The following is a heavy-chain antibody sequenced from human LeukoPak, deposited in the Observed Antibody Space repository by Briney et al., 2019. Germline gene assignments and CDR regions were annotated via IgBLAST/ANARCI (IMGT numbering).Heavy chain of an antibody. CDR2: IIPIFGTA. J-gene: IGHJ6*04. D-gene: IGHD3-9*01. Sequence: ASVKVSCKASGGTFSSYAISWVRQAPGQGLEWMGGIIPIFGTANYAQKFQGRVTITADESTSTAYMELSSLRSEDTAVYYCAGGLADLRYFDWLGQYYYYYYGMDVWAKGPRSPSPQ. V-gene: IGHV1-69*13. CDR3: AGGLADLRYFDWLGQYYYYYYGMDV. CDR1: GGTFSSYA.